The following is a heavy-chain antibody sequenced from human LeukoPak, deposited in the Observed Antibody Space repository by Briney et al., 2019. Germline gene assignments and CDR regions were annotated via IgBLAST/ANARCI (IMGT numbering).Heavy chain of an antibody. CDR1: GFTFSDDY. D-gene: IGHD5-24*01. Sequence: GGSLRLSCAASGFTFSDDYMSWSRQAPGKGLERGSYISSSGSTIYYAESVKGRFTISRDNAKNSLYLQMTSLRAEDTAVYYCARGYRWLQLSIRCPFDYWGQGTLVTVSS. CDR2: ISSSGSTI. J-gene: IGHJ4*02. V-gene: IGHV3-11*01. CDR3: ARGYRWLQLSIRCPFDY.